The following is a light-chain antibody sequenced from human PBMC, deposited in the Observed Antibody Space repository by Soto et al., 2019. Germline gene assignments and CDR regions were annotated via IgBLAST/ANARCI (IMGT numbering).Light chain of an antibody. V-gene: IGKV3-20*01. CDR3: QQYSSSPPLT. J-gene: IGKJ4*01. CDR1: QSISSSY. CDR2: GAS. Sequence: IVLTQFPGTLSLSPGERATLSCRASQSISSSYLAWYQQKPGQAPRLLIYGASGRATGIPDRFSGSGSGTDFTLTISGLEPEDFAVYYCQQYSSSPPLTFGGGTRWIS.